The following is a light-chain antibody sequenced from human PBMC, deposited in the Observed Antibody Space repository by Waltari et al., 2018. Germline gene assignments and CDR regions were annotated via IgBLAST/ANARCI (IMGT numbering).Light chain of an antibody. Sequence: VLTQPPSVSAPPWQRVTTPCPVSDPNLGRTGLTWYQQLPGKAPKLVIYYDDLIPSGVSDRFSGSKSGTSASLAISGLQSEDEADYYCAAWDDTLNGWLFGGGTKLTVL. J-gene: IGLJ3*02. CDR2: YDD. V-gene: IGLV1-36*01. CDR1: DPNLGRTG. CDR3: AAWDDTLNGWL.